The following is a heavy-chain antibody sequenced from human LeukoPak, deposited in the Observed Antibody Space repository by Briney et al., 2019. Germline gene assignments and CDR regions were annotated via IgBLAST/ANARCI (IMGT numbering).Heavy chain of an antibody. CDR2: INAGNGNT. V-gene: IGHV1-3*01. J-gene: IGHJ3*02. Sequence: GASVKVSCKASGYTFTSYAMHWVRQAPGQRLEWMGWINAGNGNTKYSQKFQGRVTITRDTSASTAYMELSSLRSEDTAVYYCASDSLIAAAVSDAFDIWGQGTMVTVSS. D-gene: IGHD6-13*01. CDR3: ASDSLIAAAVSDAFDI. CDR1: GYTFTSYA.